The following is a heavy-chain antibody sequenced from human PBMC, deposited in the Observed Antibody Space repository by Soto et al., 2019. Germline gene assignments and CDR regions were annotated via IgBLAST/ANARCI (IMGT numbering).Heavy chain of an antibody. V-gene: IGHV4-39*07. CDR2: IYYSGST. Sequence: PSETLSLTCTVSGGSISSSSYYWGWIRQPPGKGLEWIGSIYYSGSTYYNPSLKSRVTISVDTSKNQFSLKLSSMTAADTAVYYCARDHSNGWYNWFDPWGQGILVTVSS. D-gene: IGHD6-19*01. CDR1: GGSISSSSYY. J-gene: IGHJ5*02. CDR3: ARDHSNGWYNWFDP.